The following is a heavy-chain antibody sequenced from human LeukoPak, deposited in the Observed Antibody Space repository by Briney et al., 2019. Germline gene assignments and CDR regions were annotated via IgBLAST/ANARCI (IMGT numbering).Heavy chain of an antibody. CDR3: ARASNYAGGSWSRPPGCFDY. Sequence: PSETLSLTCTVSGGSISSSSYYWGWIRQPPGKGLEWIVSIYYSGSTYYNPSLKSRVTISVDTSKNQFSLKLSSVTAADTAVYYCARASNYAGGSWSRPPGCFDYWGQGTLVTVSS. D-gene: IGHD4-11*01. CDR2: IYYSGST. CDR1: GGSISSSSYY. J-gene: IGHJ4*02. V-gene: IGHV4-39*01.